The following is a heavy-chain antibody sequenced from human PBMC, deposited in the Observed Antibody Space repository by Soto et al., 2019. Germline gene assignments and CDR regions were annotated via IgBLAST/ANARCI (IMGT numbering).Heavy chain of an antibody. CDR2: IIPIFGTA. V-gene: IGHV1-69*01. Sequence: QGQLVQSGAEVKKPGSSVKGSCKASGGTFSNYAISWVRQAPGQGLEWMGGIIPIFGTANYAQKFQGRVTITADESTSPAYIEMSSLRSEDTAVYSCASSEISDDILSDHRDFDYWGQGTLFTVSS. CDR3: ASSEISDDILSDHRDFDY. J-gene: IGHJ4*02. D-gene: IGHD3-9*01. CDR1: GGTFSNYA.